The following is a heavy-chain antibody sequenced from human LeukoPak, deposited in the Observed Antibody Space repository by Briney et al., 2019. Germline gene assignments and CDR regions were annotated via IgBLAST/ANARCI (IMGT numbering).Heavy chain of an antibody. CDR3: AAGWVCSGGSCYYYFDY. V-gene: IGHV1-58*02. CDR1: GFTFTSSA. D-gene: IGHD2-15*01. J-gene: IGHJ4*02. Sequence: EASVTVSCKASGFTFTSSAMQWVRQARGQRLEWIGWIVVGSGNTNYAQKFQERVTITRDMSTSTAYMELSSLRSEDTAVYYCAAGWVCSGGSCYYYFDYWGQGTLVTVSS. CDR2: IVVGSGNT.